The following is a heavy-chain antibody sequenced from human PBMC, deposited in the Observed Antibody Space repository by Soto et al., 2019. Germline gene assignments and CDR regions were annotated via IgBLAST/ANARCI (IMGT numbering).Heavy chain of an antibody. CDR2: ISWNSGSI. Sequence: GGCLRLSCAASGFTFEDYAMHWVRQTPGKGLEWVSGISWNSGSIGYADSVKGRFTISRDNAKNSLYLQMNSLRAEDTALYYCAKEKAAAVSASDYYYLDVWGKGTTVTVSS. J-gene: IGHJ6*03. CDR1: GFTFEDYA. D-gene: IGHD6-13*01. CDR3: AKEKAAAVSASDYYYLDV. V-gene: IGHV3-9*01.